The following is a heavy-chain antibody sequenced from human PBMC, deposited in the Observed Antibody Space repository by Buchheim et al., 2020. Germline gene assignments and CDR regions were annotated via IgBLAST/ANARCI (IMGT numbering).Heavy chain of an antibody. CDR1: GGSISSSSYY. D-gene: IGHD3-22*01. CDR3: ARVGEYYYDSSGYRPHNWFDP. J-gene: IGHJ5*02. CDR2: IYYSGST. V-gene: IGHV4-39*07. Sequence: QLQLQESGPGLVKPSETLSLTCTVSGGSISSSSYYWGWIRQPPGKGLEWIGSIYYSGSTYYNPSIKSRVIISVNTSKNQFSLKLSSVTAADTAVYYCARVGEYYYDSSGYRPHNWFDPWGQGTL.